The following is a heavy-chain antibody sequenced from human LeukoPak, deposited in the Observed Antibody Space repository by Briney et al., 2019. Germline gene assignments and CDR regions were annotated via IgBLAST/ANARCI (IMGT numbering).Heavy chain of an antibody. J-gene: IGHJ4*02. D-gene: IGHD3-16*01. CDR1: GFTVSSNY. CDR2: IYSGGST. V-gene: IGHV3-53*01. Sequence: GGSLRLSCAASGFTVSSNYMSWVRQAPGEGLEWVSVIYSGGSTYYADSVKGRFTISRDNSKNTLYLQMNGLKTEDTAVYYCATPALGRRLYYYDYWGQGTLVTVSP. CDR3: ATPALGRRLYYYDY.